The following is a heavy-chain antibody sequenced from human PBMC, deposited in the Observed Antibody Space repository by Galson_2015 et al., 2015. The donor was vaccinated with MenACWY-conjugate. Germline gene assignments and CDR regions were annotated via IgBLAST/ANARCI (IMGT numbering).Heavy chain of an antibody. J-gene: IGHJ4*02. CDR1: GFTFSNFG. CDR3: AREGYSSSTFDH. CDR2: IWYDGSKP. V-gene: IGHV3-33*01. D-gene: IGHD6-6*01. Sequence: SLRLSCAASGFTFSNFGMHWVRQAPGKGLEWVALIWYDGSKPDYADSVKGRFTISRDNSKNTLYLQMNSLRDDDTALYFCAREGYSSSTFDHWGQGTLVAVSS.